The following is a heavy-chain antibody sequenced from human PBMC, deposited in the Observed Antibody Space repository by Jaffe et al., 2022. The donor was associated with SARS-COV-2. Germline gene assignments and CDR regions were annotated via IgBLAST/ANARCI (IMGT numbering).Heavy chain of an antibody. CDR3: ARDPYGSGSYSDETNWFDP. Sequence: EVQLVESGGGLVKPGGSLRLSCAASGFTFSSYSMNWVRQAPGKGLEWVSSISSSSSYIYYADSVKGRFTISRDNAKNSLYLQMNSLRAEDTAVYYCARDPYGSGSYSDETNWFDPWGQGTLVTVSS. V-gene: IGHV3-21*01. CDR1: GFTFSSYS. J-gene: IGHJ5*02. D-gene: IGHD3-10*01. CDR2: ISSSSSYI.